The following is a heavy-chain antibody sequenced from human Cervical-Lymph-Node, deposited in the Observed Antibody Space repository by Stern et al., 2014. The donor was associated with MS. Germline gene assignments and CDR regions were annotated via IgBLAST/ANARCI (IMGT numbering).Heavy chain of an antibody. J-gene: IGHJ4*02. Sequence: EVQLVESGGGSVQPGRSLRLSCAASGFTFDGCAMNWVRQAPGKGLEWVSDISCNRNNRGYAYSVRCRFTISRDNAKNSLYRQMHGLRPEDTALYYCAKDISERHCYFDSWGEGTLVTVSS. V-gene: IGHV3-9*01. D-gene: IGHD3-16*02. CDR2: ISCNRNNR. CDR1: GFTFDGCA. CDR3: AKDISERHCYFDS.